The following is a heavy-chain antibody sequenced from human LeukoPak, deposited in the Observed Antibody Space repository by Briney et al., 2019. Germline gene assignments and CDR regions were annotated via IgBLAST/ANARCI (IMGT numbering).Heavy chain of an antibody. CDR3: ATNRVGTYDRPFDI. CDR2: IHYTGTT. Sequence: SETLSLTCIVSGGSINSHYWSWIRQPPGRGLEWIGDIHYTGTTKYNPSVKSRVTISIDTSKNQFSLELSSVTATDTAVYFCATNRVGTYDRPFDIWGQGTMVTVSS. D-gene: IGHD1-26*01. J-gene: IGHJ3*02. CDR1: GGSINSHY. V-gene: IGHV4-59*08.